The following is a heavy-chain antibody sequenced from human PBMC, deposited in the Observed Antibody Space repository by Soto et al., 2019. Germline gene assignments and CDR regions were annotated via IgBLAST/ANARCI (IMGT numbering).Heavy chain of an antibody. CDR1: GFTFSSYA. D-gene: IGHD5-18*01. J-gene: IGHJ6*02. Sequence: GGSLRLSCAASGFTFSSYAMGWVRQAPGKGLEWVSVIGTAGDTHYPGSVKGRFTISRENAKNSFYLQMNSLRAEDTAVYYCARAAGYSYGSYYYYYGMDVWGQGPTVTVSS. CDR2: IGTAGDT. CDR3: ARAAGYSYGSYYYYYGMDV. V-gene: IGHV3-13*01.